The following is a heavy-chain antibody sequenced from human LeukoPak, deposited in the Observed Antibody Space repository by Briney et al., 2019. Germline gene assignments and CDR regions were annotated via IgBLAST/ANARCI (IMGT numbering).Heavy chain of an antibody. J-gene: IGHJ4*02. Sequence: WGSLRLSCAASGFTFSSYWMHWVRQAPGKGLVWVSRINSDGSRTTYADSVKGRFTISRDNAKNSLYLQMNSLRAEDTAVYYCARRLRRNYFDYWGQGTLVTVSS. CDR1: GFTFSSYW. CDR3: ARRLRRNYFDY. CDR2: INSDGSRT. D-gene: IGHD4-17*01. V-gene: IGHV3-74*01.